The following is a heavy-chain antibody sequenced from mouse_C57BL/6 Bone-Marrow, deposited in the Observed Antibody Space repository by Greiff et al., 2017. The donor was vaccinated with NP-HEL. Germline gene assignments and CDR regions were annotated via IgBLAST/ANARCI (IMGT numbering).Heavy chain of an antibody. J-gene: IGHJ4*01. V-gene: IGHV3-8*01. CDR3: ARLTAQALYAMDY. CDR2: ISYSGST. D-gene: IGHD3-2*02. CDR1: GYSITSDY. Sequence: EVHLVESGPGLAKPSQTLSLTCSVTGYSITSDYWNWIRKFPGNKLEYMGYISYSGSTYYNPSLKSRISITRDTSKNQYYLQLNSVTTEDTATYYCARLTAQALYAMDYWGQGTSVTVSS.